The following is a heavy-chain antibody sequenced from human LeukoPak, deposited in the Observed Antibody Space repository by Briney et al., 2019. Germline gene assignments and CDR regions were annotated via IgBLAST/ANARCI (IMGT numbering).Heavy chain of an antibody. J-gene: IGHJ4*02. CDR3: ARDGDSSSSFDY. V-gene: IGHV4-39*07. CDR1: GGSISSGSYY. D-gene: IGHD6-6*01. Sequence: PSETLSLTCTVSGGSISSGSYYWGWIRQPPGKGLEWIGSIYYGGSTYYNPSLKSRVTISVDTSKNQFSLKLSSVTAADTAVYYCARDGDSSSSFDYWGQGTLVTVSS. CDR2: IYYGGST.